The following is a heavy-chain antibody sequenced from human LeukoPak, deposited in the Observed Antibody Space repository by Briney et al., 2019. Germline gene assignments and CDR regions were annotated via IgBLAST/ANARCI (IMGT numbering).Heavy chain of an antibody. CDR1: GGSISSSSYY. CDR2: IYYSGNT. D-gene: IGHD3-9*01. V-gene: IGHV4-39*01. CDR3: ARLWYFDWLSCFDY. J-gene: IGHJ4*02. Sequence: PSGTLSLTCTVSGGSISSSSYYWGWIRQPPGTGPEWIGSIYYSGNTYYNPSLKSRVPISVDTSKNQFSLKLSSVTAADTAVYYCARLWYFDWLSCFDYWGQGTLVTVSS.